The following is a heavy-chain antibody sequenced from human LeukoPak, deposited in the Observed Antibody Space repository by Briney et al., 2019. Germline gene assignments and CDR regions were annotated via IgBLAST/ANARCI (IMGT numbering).Heavy chain of an antibody. V-gene: IGHV3-74*01. Sequence: GGSLRLSCAASGFTFSSYWMHWVRQAPGKGLVGVSRINSDGSSTSHADSVKGRFTISRDNAKNTLYLQMNSLRAEDTAVYYCASLYYYDSSGYLPFDYWGQGTLVTVSS. CDR2: INSDGSST. J-gene: IGHJ4*02. CDR1: GFTFSSYW. D-gene: IGHD3-22*01. CDR3: ASLYYYDSSGYLPFDY.